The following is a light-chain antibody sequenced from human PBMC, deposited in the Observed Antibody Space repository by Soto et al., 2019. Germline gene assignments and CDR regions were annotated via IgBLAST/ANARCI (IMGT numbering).Light chain of an antibody. J-gene: IGKJ3*01. CDR3: QKYSSVPL. V-gene: IGKV1-27*01. CDR2: AAS. CDR1: QGISNY. Sequence: DIPMTQSPSSLSASVGDRVTITCRASQGISNYIAWYQQKPGKAPKLLIYAASTLQSGVTSRFSGSGSGTDFTLTINSLQPEDGATYSCQKYSSVPLFGPGTKVDIK.